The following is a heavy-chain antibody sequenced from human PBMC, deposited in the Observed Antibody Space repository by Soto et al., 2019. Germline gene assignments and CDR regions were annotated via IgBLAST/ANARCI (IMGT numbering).Heavy chain of an antibody. CDR3: AKDHPYSDILPGYLPYYFEY. D-gene: IGHD3-9*01. Sequence: EVQLLESGGGLVQPGGSLRLSCAASGFTFSSYAMSWVRQAPGKGLEWVSGIGGSGGSTYYADSVKGRFTISRDNSKNTPYPQMNSLRAEDTAVYYSAKDHPYSDILPGYLPYYFEYWGQGTLVTVSS. CDR1: GFTFSSYA. CDR2: IGGSGGST. V-gene: IGHV3-23*01. J-gene: IGHJ4*02.